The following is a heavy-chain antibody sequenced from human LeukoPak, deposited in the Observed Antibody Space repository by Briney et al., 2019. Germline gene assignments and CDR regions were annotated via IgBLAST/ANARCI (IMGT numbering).Heavy chain of an antibody. CDR3: ARSYGSLNWFDP. V-gene: IGHV4-34*01. CDR2: INHSGST. J-gene: IGHJ5*02. CDR1: GGSFSGYY. Sequence: PSETLSLTCAVYGGSFSGYYWSWIRQPPGKGLEWIGEINHSGSTNYNPSLKSRVTISVDTSKNQFSLKLCSVTAADTAVYYCARSYGSLNWFDPWGQGTLVTVSS. D-gene: IGHD3-10*01.